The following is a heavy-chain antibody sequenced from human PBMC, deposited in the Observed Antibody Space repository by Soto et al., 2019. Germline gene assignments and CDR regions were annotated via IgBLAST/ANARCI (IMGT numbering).Heavy chain of an antibody. V-gene: IGHV1-2*04. CDR1: GYTFSGYY. CDR2: INPNSGGT. J-gene: IGHJ6*02. D-gene: IGHD6-13*01. CDR3: ARDYGSYSRGYGMDV. Sequence: ASVNGSWKTAGYTFSGYYIHWVRQAPGQGLECMGWINPNSGGTNYAQKFQGWVTMTRDTSISTAYMELSRLRSDDTAVYYCARDYGSYSRGYGMDVWGQGTTVTVSS.